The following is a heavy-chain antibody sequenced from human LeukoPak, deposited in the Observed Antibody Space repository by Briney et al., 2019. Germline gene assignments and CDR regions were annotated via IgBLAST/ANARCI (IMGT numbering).Heavy chain of an antibody. CDR3: ATVFWGGYYRDY. Sequence: ASVKVSCKVSGYTLTELSMHWVRQAPGKGLEWMGGFDPEDGETIYAQKFQGRVTMTEDTSTDTAYMELSSLRSEDPAVYYCATVFWGGYYRDYWGQGTLVTVSS. V-gene: IGHV1-24*01. D-gene: IGHD3-3*01. J-gene: IGHJ4*02. CDR2: FDPEDGET. CDR1: GYTLTELS.